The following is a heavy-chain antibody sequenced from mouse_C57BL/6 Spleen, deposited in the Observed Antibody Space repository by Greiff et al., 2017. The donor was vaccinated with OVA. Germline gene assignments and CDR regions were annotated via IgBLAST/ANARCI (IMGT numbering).Heavy chain of an antibody. CDR2: INPGSGGT. D-gene: IGHD2-1*01. CDR3: ARSGGNYWGAMDY. Sequence: QVQLQQSGAELVRPGTSVKVSCKASGYAFTNYLIEWVKQRPGQGLEWIGVINPGSGGTNYNEKFKGKATLTADKSSSTAYMQLSSLTSEDSAVYVCARSGGNYWGAMDYWGQGTSVTVSS. J-gene: IGHJ4*01. V-gene: IGHV1-54*01. CDR1: GYAFTNYL.